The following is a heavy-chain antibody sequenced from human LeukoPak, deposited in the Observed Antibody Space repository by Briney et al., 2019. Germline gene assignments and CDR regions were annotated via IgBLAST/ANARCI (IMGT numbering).Heavy chain of an antibody. CDR2: IYYSGST. V-gene: IGHV4-39*01. J-gene: IGHJ3*02. D-gene: IGHD6-19*01. CDR1: GGSISSYY. Sequence: SETLSLTCTVSGGSISSYYWGWIRQPPGKGLEWIGSIYYSGSTYYNPSLKSRVTISVNTSKNQFSLKLSSVTAADTAVYYCARHLGSAKQWLVLFRAFDIWGQGTMVTVSS. CDR3: ARHLGSAKQWLVLFRAFDI.